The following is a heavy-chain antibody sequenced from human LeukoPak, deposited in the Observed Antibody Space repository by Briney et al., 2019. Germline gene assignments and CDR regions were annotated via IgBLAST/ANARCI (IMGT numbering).Heavy chain of an antibody. CDR1: GGSISSYY. J-gene: IGHJ6*02. D-gene: IGHD2-2*01. Sequence: KPSETLSLTCTVSGGSISSYYWSWIRQPPGKGLEWIGYIYYSGSTNYNPSLKSRVTISVDTSKNQFSLKLSSVTAADTAVYYCAGPYCSSTSCYAPYGMDVWGQGTTVTVSS. CDR3: AGPYCSSTSCYAPYGMDV. CDR2: IYYSGST. V-gene: IGHV4-59*12.